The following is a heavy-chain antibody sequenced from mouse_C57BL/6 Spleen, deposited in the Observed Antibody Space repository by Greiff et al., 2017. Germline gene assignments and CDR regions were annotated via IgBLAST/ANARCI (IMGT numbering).Heavy chain of an antibody. CDR3: ASGNPFAY. J-gene: IGHJ3*01. CDR1: GYAFSSSW. Sequence: VQLQESGPELVKPGASVKISCKASGYAFSSSWMNWVKQRPGKGLEWIGRIYPGDGDTNYNGKFKGKATLTADKSSSTAYMQLSSLTSEDSAVYSCASGNPFAYWGQGTLVTVSA. CDR2: IYPGDGDT. V-gene: IGHV1-82*01.